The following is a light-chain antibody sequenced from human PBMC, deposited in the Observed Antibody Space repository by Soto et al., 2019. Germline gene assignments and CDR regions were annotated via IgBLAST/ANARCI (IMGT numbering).Light chain of an antibody. CDR1: QSVSSN. J-gene: IGKJ1*01. CDR2: GAS. Sequence: EIVMTQSPATLSVSPGERATLSCRASQSVSSNLAWYQQKPGQAPRLLIYGASTRATGIPARFSGSGYGIEFTITISSLQSEDFAIYYCQQYNNWPRTFGQGTKLEIK. V-gene: IGKV3-15*01. CDR3: QQYNNWPRT.